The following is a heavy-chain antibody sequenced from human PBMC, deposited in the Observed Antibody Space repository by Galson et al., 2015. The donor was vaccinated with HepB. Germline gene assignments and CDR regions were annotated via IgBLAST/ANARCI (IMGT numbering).Heavy chain of an antibody. V-gene: IGHV4-34*01. Sequence: LSLTCAVYGGSFSGYYWSWIRQPPGKGLEWIGEINHSESTNYNPSLKSRVTISVDTSKNQFSLKLSSVTAADTAVYYCARHGGYDYVWGSYRPRGWFDPWGQGTLVTVSS. CDR2: INHSEST. CDR1: GGSFSGYY. J-gene: IGHJ5*02. D-gene: IGHD3-16*02. CDR3: ARHGGYDYVWGSYRPRGWFDP.